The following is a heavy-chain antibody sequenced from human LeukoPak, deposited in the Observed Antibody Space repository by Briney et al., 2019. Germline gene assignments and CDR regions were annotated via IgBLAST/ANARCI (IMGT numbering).Heavy chain of an antibody. CDR1: GGSISSYY. CDR3: ARGYYQVDYYGLDV. D-gene: IGHD3-10*01. J-gene: IGHJ6*02. CDR2: IYYSGST. Sequence: PSETLSLTCTVSGGSISSYYWNWIRQPPGKGLEWIGYIYYSGSTNYSPSLKSRVTISVDTSKNQFSLKVSSVTAADTAVYYCARGYYQVDYYGLDVWGQGTTVTVSS. V-gene: IGHV4-59*01.